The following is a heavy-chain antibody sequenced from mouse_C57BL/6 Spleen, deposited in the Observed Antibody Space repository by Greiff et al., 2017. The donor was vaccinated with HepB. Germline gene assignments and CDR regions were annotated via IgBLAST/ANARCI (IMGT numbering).Heavy chain of an antibody. D-gene: IGHD1-1*01. CDR2: IWWDDDK. CDR3: ARSQYYGSSYQGYFDV. Sequence: QVTLKVCGPGILQPSQTLSLTCSFSGFSLSTFGMGVGWIRQPSGKGLEWLAHIWWDDDKYYNPALKSRLTISKDTSKNQVFLKIANVDTADTATYYCARSQYYGSSYQGYFDVWGTGTTVTVSS. J-gene: IGHJ1*03. CDR1: GFSLSTFGMG. V-gene: IGHV8-8*01.